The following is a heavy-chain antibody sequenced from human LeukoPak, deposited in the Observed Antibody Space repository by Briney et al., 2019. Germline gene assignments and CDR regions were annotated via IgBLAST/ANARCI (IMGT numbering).Heavy chain of an antibody. D-gene: IGHD2-2*02. J-gene: IGHJ4*02. CDR1: GGSFSGYY. CDR3: AREQEDCSSTSCYTGAIYYFDY. V-gene: IGHV4-34*01. CDR2: INHSGST. Sequence: KPSETLSLTCAVYGGSFSGYYWSWIRQPPGKGLEWIGEINHSGSTNYNPSLKSRVTISVDTSKNQFSLKLSSVTAADTAVYYCAREQEDCSSTSCYTGAIYYFDYWGQGTLVTVSS.